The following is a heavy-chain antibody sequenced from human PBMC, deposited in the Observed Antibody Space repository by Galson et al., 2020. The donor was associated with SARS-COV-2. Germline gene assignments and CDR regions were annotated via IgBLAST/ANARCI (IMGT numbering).Heavy chain of an antibody. CDR2: IKTYNGDT. CDR3: AREYDPDGNDYYCLDF. J-gene: IGHJ4*02. Sequence: ASVKVSCKASGYIFDDFGISWVRQAPGQGLEWMGWIKTYNGDTNYAQKLQGRVTMTTDAPTSTVYMELRSLNFDDTAVYFCAREYDPDGNDYYCLDFWGQGTLVTVSS. V-gene: IGHV1-18*04. D-gene: IGHD3-22*01. CDR1: GYIFDDFG.